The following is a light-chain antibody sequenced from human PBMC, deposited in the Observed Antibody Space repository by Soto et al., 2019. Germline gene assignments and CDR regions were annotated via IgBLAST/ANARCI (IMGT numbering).Light chain of an antibody. Sequence: TVLTQSPGTLSLSPGERATLSCRASQNVSSYLAWYQQKPGQAPRLLIYDASNRATGIPARFSGSGSGTDFTLTISSLEPEDAAVYYCQQRSNWPPITFGQGTRLEIK. CDR1: QNVSSY. V-gene: IGKV3-11*01. J-gene: IGKJ5*01. CDR3: QQRSNWPPIT. CDR2: DAS.